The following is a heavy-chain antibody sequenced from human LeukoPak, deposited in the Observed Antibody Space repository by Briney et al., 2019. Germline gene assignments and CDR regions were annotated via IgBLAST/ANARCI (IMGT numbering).Heavy chain of an antibody. Sequence: GGSLRLSCAASGITFDDYGMSWVRQAPGKGLEWASGINWNGGSTGYADSVKGRFTISRDNGKNSLYLQMNSLRAEDTALYYCARGGDSSGSYFDYWGQGTLVTVSS. CDR3: ARGGDSSGSYFDY. J-gene: IGHJ4*02. V-gene: IGHV3-20*04. CDR2: INWNGGST. CDR1: GITFDDYG. D-gene: IGHD3-22*01.